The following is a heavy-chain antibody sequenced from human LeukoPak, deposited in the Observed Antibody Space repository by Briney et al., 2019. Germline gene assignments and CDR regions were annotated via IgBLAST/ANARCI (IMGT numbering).Heavy chain of an antibody. CDR3: ASGDIVVVPAAMDY. CDR1: GGSISSSSYY. J-gene: IGHJ4*02. Sequence: PSETLSLTCTVSGGSISSSSYYWGWIRQPPGKGLEWIGSIYYSGSTYYNPSLKSRVTISVDTSKNQFPLKLSSVTAADTAVYYCASGDIVVVPAAMDYWGQGTLVTVSS. V-gene: IGHV4-39*01. D-gene: IGHD2-2*01. CDR2: IYYSGST.